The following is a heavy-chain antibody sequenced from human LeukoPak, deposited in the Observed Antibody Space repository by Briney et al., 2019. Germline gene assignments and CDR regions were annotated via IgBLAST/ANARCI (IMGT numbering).Heavy chain of an antibody. J-gene: IGHJ6*02. CDR1: GFTFSGYE. V-gene: IGHV3-48*03. D-gene: IGHD5-24*01. CDR3: AREGRSGHTYGSNYYAMDV. Sequence: GGSLRLSCAASGFTFSGYEMNWVRQAPGKGLEWVSYISSSGSTIYYADSVKGRFTVSRDNAKNSLYLQMNSLRAEDTAVYYCAREGRSGHTYGSNYYAMDVWGQGTTVTVSS. CDR2: ISSSGSTI.